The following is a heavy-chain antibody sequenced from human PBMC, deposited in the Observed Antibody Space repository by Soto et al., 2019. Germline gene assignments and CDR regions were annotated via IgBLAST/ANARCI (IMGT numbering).Heavy chain of an antibody. CDR2: VSYDGSNK. CDR3: ARGSVAGLSHYYGMDV. Sequence: GGSLRLSCAASGLTFSSYAMHWVRQAPGKGLEWVAVVSYDGSNKYYADSVKGRCTISRDNSKNTLHVQMDSLRPEDTAVYYCARGSVAGLSHYYGMDVWGQGTTVTVSS. V-gene: IGHV3-30*01. D-gene: IGHD6-19*01. CDR1: GLTFSSYA. J-gene: IGHJ6*02.